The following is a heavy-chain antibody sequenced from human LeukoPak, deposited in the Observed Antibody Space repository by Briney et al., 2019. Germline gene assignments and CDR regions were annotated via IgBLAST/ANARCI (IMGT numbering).Heavy chain of an antibody. V-gene: IGHV3-33*01. Sequence: PGGSLRLSCAASGFTFSSYGMHWVRQAPGKGLEWVAVIWYDGSNKYYADSVKGRFTISRDNSKNTLYLQMNSLRAEDTAVYYCAIHHFLEWLGGPWGQGTLVTVSS. D-gene: IGHD3-3*01. J-gene: IGHJ5*02. CDR2: IWYDGSNK. CDR1: GFTFSSYG. CDR3: AIHHFLEWLGGP.